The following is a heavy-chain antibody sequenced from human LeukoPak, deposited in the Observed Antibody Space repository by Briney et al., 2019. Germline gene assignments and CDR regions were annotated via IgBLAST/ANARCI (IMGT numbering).Heavy chain of an antibody. Sequence: NPSETLSLTCTVSGGSISSGGYYWSWIRQHPGKGLEWIGYIYYSGSTYYNPSLKSRVTISVDTSKNQFSLKLSSVTAADTAVYYCARDLLSSGYPSWFDPWGQGTLVTVSS. CDR3: ARDLLSSGYPSWFDP. J-gene: IGHJ5*02. V-gene: IGHV4-31*03. D-gene: IGHD5-12*01. CDR2: IYYSGST. CDR1: GGSISSGGYY.